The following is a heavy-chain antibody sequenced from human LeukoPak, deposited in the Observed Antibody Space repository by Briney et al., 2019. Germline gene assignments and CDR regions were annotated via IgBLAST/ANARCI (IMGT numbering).Heavy chain of an antibody. CDR2: INHSGST. J-gene: IGHJ5*02. D-gene: IGHD3-16*02. V-gene: IGHV4-34*01. Sequence: SETLSLTCAVYGGSFSGYYWSWIRQPPGKGLEWIGEINHSGSTNYNPSLKSRVTISVDTSKNQFSLKLSSVTAADTAVYYCARGGRYVWGSYRPVSRFDPWGQGTLVTVSS. CDR1: GGSFSGYY. CDR3: ARGGRYVWGSYRPVSRFDP.